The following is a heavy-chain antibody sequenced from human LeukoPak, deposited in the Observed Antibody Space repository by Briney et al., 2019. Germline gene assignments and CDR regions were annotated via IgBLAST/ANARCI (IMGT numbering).Heavy chain of an antibody. D-gene: IGHD3-10*01. CDR3: ARGLWFGELSRGSQTN. J-gene: IGHJ4*02. V-gene: IGHV3-21*01. CDR2: ISSSSSYI. CDR1: GFTFSSYS. Sequence: PGGSLRLSCAASGFTFSSYSMNWVRQAPGKGLEWVSSISSSSSYIYYADSVKGRFTISRDNAKNSLYLQMNSLRAEDTAVYYCARGLWFGELSRGSQTNWGQGTLVTVSS.